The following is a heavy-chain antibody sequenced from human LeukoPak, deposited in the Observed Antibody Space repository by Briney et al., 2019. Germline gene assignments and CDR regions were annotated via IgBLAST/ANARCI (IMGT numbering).Heavy chain of an antibody. CDR2: FDPEDGET. V-gene: IGHV1-24*01. Sequence: AASVKVSCKASGGTFSSYAISWVRQAPGQGLEWMGGFDPEDGETIYAQKFQGRVTMTEDTSTDTAYMELSSLRSEDTAVYYCATAYSGSYHYFDYWGQGTLVTVSS. J-gene: IGHJ4*02. CDR1: GGTFSSYA. D-gene: IGHD1-26*01. CDR3: ATAYSGSYHYFDY.